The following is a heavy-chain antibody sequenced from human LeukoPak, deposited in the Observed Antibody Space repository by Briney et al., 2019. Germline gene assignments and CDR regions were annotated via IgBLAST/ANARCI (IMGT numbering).Heavy chain of an antibody. J-gene: IGHJ5*02. Sequence: ASVKVSCKASGGTFSSYAISWVRQAPGQGLEWMGWMNPNSGSTGYAQKFQGRVTITRNTSISTAYMELSSLRSEDTAVYYCARGPRIYDYVWGSYRRFWFDPWGRGTLVTVSS. CDR2: MNPNSGST. V-gene: IGHV1-8*03. CDR1: GGTFSSYA. CDR3: ARGPRIYDYVWGSYRRFWFDP. D-gene: IGHD3-16*02.